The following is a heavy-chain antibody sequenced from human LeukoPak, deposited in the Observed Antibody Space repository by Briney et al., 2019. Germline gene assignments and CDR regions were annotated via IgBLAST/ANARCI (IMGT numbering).Heavy chain of an antibody. D-gene: IGHD5-18*01. J-gene: IGHJ4*02. CDR3: ATLGEDTAMVWDY. V-gene: IGHV4-34*01. Sequence: SETLSLTCAVYGGSFSGYYWSWIRQPPGKGLEWIGEINHSGSTNYNPSLKSRVTISVDTSKNQFSLKLSSVTAADTAVYYCATLGEDTAMVWDYWGQGTLVTVSS. CDR1: GGSFSGYY. CDR2: INHSGST.